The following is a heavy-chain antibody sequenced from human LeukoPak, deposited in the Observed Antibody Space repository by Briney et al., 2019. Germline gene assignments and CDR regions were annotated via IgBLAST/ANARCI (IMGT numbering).Heavy chain of an antibody. CDR3: ARVRWLQFFDY. CDR2: IYSGGST. Sequence: PGGSLRLSCAASGFTVSSNYMSWVRQAPRKGLEWVSVIYSGGSTYYADSVKGRFTISRDNSKNTLYLQMNSLRAEDTAVYYCARVRWLQFFDYWGQGTLVSVSS. J-gene: IGHJ4*02. CDR1: GFTVSSNY. D-gene: IGHD5-24*01. V-gene: IGHV3-66*01.